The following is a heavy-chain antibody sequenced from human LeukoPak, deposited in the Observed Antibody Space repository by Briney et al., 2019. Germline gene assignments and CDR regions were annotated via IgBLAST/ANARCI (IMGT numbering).Heavy chain of an antibody. Sequence: PSETLSLTCAVYGGSFSGYYWSWIRQPPGKGLEWTGEINHSGSTNYNPSLKSRVTISVDTSKNQFSLRLSSVTAADTAVYYCARGGGYNWFDPWGQGTLVTVSS. CDR2: INHSGST. J-gene: IGHJ5*02. V-gene: IGHV4-34*01. CDR3: ARGGGYNWFDP. CDR1: GGSFSGYY.